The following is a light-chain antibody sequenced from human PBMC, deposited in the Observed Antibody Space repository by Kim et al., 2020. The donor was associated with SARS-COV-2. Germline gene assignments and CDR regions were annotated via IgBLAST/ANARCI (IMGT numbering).Light chain of an antibody. CDR2: DAS. Sequence: EIVLTQSPATLSLSPGERATLSCRASQSVSSNLAWYQQKPGQAPRLLIYDASKRAPGIPARFSGSGSGTDFSLTITSLEFGDSAVYYCQQRSDWPITFGQGTRLEIK. V-gene: IGKV3-11*01. CDR1: QSVSSN. J-gene: IGKJ5*01. CDR3: QQRSDWPIT.